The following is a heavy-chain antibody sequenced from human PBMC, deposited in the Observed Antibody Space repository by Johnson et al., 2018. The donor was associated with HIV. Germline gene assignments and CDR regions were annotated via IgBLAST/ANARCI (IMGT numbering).Heavy chain of an antibody. Sequence: MQLVESGGGLVQPGGSLRLSCAASGFTFSDCYMSWLRQAPGKGLEWVSAISGSGGSTYYADSVRGRFTISRDNSKNTLYLQMNSLPPEDTAVYYCARGAAFDIWGQGTMVNVSS. CDR2: ISGSGGST. CDR3: ARGAAFDI. V-gene: IGHV3-23*04. CDR1: GFTFSDCY. J-gene: IGHJ3*02.